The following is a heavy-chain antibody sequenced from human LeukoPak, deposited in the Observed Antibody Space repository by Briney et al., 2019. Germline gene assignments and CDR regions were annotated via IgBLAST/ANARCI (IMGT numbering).Heavy chain of an antibody. CDR3: ARDSTWDGDAFDI. CDR2: IIPIFGTA. D-gene: IGHD1-26*01. Sequence: ASVKVSCKASGGTFSSYAISWVRQAPGQGLEWMGGIIPIFGTANYAQKFQGRVTITTDESTSTAYMELSSLRSEDTAVYYCARDSTWDGDAFDIWGQGTMVTVSS. V-gene: IGHV1-69*05. J-gene: IGHJ3*02. CDR1: GGTFSSYA.